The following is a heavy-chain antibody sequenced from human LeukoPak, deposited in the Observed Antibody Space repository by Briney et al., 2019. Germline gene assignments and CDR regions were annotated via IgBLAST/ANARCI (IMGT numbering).Heavy chain of an antibody. J-gene: IGHJ4*02. CDR1: GFTFSSYA. Sequence: GGSLRLSCAASGFTFSSYAMHWVRQAPGKGLEWVAVISYDGSNKYYADSVKGRFTISRDNSKNTLYLQMNSLRAEDTAVYFCARGGVVVVVTSSFDDWGQGTLVTVSS. CDR2: ISYDGSNK. CDR3: ARGGVVVVVTSSFDD. V-gene: IGHV3-30*01. D-gene: IGHD3-22*01.